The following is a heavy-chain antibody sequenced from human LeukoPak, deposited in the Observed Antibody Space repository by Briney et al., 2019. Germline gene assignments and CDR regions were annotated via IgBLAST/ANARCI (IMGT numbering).Heavy chain of an antibody. Sequence: GGSLRLSCVVSGFTFSNYAMNRVRQAPGKGLGCVSTISTSGGSTYYADSVKGRFTISRDNSKNTLYLQMNSLRAEDTAVYYCARGGTDVLTGLLYWGQGTLVTVSS. D-gene: IGHD3-9*01. J-gene: IGHJ4*02. CDR2: ISTSGGST. V-gene: IGHV3-23*01. CDR3: ARGGTDVLTGLLY. CDR1: GFTFSNYA.